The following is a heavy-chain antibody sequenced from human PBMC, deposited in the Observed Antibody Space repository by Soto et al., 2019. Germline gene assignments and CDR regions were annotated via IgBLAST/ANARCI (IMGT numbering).Heavy chain of an antibody. CDR1: GFTFSDHY. CDR3: VRVKLGPQPLKSCDA. D-gene: IGHD7-27*01. V-gene: IGHV3-72*01. Sequence: EVQLVESGGGLVQPGGPLRLSCAASGFTFSDHYMDWVRQAPGKGLEWVARIKNNANSYAIEYAASVKGRFTISRDDSKNSLYLQMNSLITEDTAIYYCVRVKLGPQPLKSCDAWGQVTMVTVSS. J-gene: IGHJ3*01. CDR2: IKNNANSYAI.